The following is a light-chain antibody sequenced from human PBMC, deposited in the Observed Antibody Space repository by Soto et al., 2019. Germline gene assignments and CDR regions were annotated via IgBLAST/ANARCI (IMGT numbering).Light chain of an antibody. V-gene: IGLV2-14*01. CDR2: EVT. CDR1: SSDVGAYNF. Sequence: QSALTQPASVSGSPGQSITISCTGFSSDVGAYNFVSWYQHHPGRAPKLILYEVTTRPSGVSSRFSGSKSGNTASLTISGLQADVEATYYCSSYTSTNTPYVFGTGTKLTVL. J-gene: IGLJ1*01. CDR3: SSYTSTNTPYV.